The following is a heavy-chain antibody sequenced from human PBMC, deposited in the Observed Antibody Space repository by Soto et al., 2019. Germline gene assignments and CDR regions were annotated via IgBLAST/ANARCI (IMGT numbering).Heavy chain of an antibody. V-gene: IGHV4-30-4*01. J-gene: IGHJ4*02. CDR3: ARGRSGYDYAYFDY. D-gene: IGHD5-12*01. Sequence: SETLSLTCTVSGGSISSGDYYWSWIRQPPGKGLEWIGYIYYSGSTYYNPSLKSRVTISVDTSKNQFSLKLSSVTAADTAVYYCARGRSGYDYAYFDYWGQGTLVTVSS. CDR1: GGSISSGDYY. CDR2: IYYSGST.